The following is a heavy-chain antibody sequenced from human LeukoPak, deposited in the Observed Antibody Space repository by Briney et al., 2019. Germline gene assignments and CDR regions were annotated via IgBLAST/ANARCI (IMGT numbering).Heavy chain of an antibody. D-gene: IGHD4-17*01. CDR3: ARDAPTYGDYEDDAFDI. Sequence: QPGVTLRLSCAASGFTFSSYEMNWVRQAPGKGLEGVSYISSSSSTIYYADSVKGRFTISRDNAKNSLYLQMNSLRAEDTAVYYCARDAPTYGDYEDDAFDIWGQGTMVTVSS. CDR2: ISSSSSTI. V-gene: IGHV3-48*01. J-gene: IGHJ3*02. CDR1: GFTFSSYE.